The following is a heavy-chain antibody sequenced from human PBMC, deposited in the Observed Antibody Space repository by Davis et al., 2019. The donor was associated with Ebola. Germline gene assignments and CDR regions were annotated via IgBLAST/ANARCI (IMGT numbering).Heavy chain of an antibody. J-gene: IGHJ4*02. CDR1: GASIIHDDHA. CDR3: ARERGNGRCSD. CDR2: INHSGST. Sequence: SETLSLTCTVSGASIIHDDHAWSWIRQPPGKGLEWIGEINHSGSTNYNPSLKSRVTISVDTSKNQFSLELNSVTDADTAVYYCARERGNGRCSDWGQGTLVTVSS. D-gene: IGHD1-1*01. V-gene: IGHV4-34*01.